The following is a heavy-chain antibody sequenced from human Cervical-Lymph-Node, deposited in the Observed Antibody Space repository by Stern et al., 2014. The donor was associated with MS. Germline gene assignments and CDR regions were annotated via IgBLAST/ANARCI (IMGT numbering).Heavy chain of an antibody. J-gene: IGHJ4*02. Sequence: VQLVESGGGVVQPGRSLRLSCAASGFTFSYHAMHWVRQAPGKGLEWVAVISYDGSDKNDADSVKGRFPISREIPGNTLYLQMNSLRFDDTAVYYCARGGAVATSDYYFDYWGQGILVTVSS. D-gene: IGHD5-12*01. CDR2: ISYDGSDK. V-gene: IGHV3-30*01. CDR1: GFTFSYHA. CDR3: ARGGAVATSDYYFDY.